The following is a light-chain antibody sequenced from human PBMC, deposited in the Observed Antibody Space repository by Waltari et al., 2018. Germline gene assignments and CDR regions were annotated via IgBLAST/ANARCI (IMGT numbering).Light chain of an antibody. CDR2: EVT. V-gene: IGLV2-14*01. J-gene: IGLJ1*01. CDR3: SSYTSATTLVV. CDR1: SSDVGTYNY. Sequence: QSALTQPASVSGSPGQSITISCTGTSSDVGTYNYVSWYQQYPGKAPTLVICEVTNRPSGVSDRFSVSKSGSTASLTISGLQPDDEAHYCCSSYTSATTLVVFGPGTWVTV.